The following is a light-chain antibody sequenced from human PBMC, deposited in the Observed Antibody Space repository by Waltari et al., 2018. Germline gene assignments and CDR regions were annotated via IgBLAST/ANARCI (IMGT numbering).Light chain of an antibody. CDR3: QQYGSSPDT. Sequence: EILLTQSPGTLSLSPGERATLSCRASQSVSSSYLAWYQQKPSQAPRLLIYGASSRATGIPDRFSGSGSGTDFTLTISRLEPEDFAVYYCQQYGSSPDTFGPGTKVDIK. CDR2: GAS. V-gene: IGKV3-20*01. CDR1: QSVSSSY. J-gene: IGKJ3*01.